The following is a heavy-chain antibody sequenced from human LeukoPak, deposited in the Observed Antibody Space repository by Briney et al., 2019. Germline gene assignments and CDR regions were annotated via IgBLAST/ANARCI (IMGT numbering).Heavy chain of an antibody. CDR1: GCTISGYY. J-gene: IGHJ6*04. V-gene: IGHV4-4*09. CDR3: ARFTYTTRPSDV. CDR2: IYSSGST. D-gene: IGHD3-16*01. Sequence: PSETLSLTCSVSGCTISGYYWSWIRQPPGQKLEWIGYIYSSGSTNYNPSLQSRITMSVDTSMNQFSLRLSSVTAADTAVYYCARFTYTTRPSDVWGKGTTVTVSS.